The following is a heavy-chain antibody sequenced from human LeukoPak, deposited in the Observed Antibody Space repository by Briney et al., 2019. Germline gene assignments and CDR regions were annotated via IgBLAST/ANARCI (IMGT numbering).Heavy chain of an antibody. Sequence: SETLSLTCRVSGGSIRNYHRSWIRQPPGKGLEWIGYIYNSGSTNYNPSLKSRVTIPVDTSKNQFSLKLSSVAAADTAVYYCARHGGGYSFDYWGQGTLVTVSS. CDR3: ARHGGGYSFDY. CDR1: GGSIRNYH. CDR2: IYNSGST. D-gene: IGHD5-24*01. V-gene: IGHV4-59*08. J-gene: IGHJ4*02.